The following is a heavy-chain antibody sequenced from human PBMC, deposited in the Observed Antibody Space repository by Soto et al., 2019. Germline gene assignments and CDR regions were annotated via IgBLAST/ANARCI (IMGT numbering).Heavy chain of an antibody. CDR2: INPSGGST. CDR1: GYTFTSYY. V-gene: IGHV1-46*01. D-gene: IGHD5-18*01. J-gene: IGHJ6*02. CDR3: ARDHVAVEYSYGVGGRDRYYYYGMDV. Sequence: GASVKVSCKASGYTFTSYYMHWVRQAPGQGLEWMGIINPSGGSTSYAQKFQGRVTMTRDTSTSTVYMELSSLRSEDTAVYYCARDHVAVEYSYGVGGRDRYYYYGMDVWGQGTTVTVSS.